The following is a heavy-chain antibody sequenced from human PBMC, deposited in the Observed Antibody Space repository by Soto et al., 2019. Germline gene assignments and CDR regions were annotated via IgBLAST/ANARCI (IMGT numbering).Heavy chain of an antibody. CDR1: GFTFSSYA. Sequence: PGGSLRLSCAASGFTFSSYAMTWVRQAPGKGLEWGSGISNSGGGTYYADSGKGRFTISRDNSKNTLYLQMNSLGAQDTPAFVPAQPAGAGPAYYYSDYWGQGTLVAVSS. CDR3: AQPAGAGPAYYYSDY. J-gene: IGHJ4*02. CDR2: ISNSGGGT. D-gene: IGHD6-19*01. V-gene: IGHV3-23*01.